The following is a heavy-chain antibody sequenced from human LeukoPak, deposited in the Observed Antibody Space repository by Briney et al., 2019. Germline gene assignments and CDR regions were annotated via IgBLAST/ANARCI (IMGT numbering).Heavy chain of an antibody. CDR1: GYTFTNYY. CDR3: ARGDVYDSSVYNWFDT. D-gene: IGHD3-22*01. Sequence: GASVRVSYKASGYTFTNYYTHWVRQAPGQGGEWMGIINPTHGTTTYAQKFQGRVALTRDTSTRTVYMELSSLRSEDTALYYCARGDVYDSSVYNWFDTWGQGTLVIVSS. V-gene: IGHV1-46*01. CDR2: INPTHGTT. J-gene: IGHJ5*02.